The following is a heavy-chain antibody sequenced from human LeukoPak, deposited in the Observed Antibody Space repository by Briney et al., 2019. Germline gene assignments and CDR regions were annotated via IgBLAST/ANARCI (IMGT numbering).Heavy chain of an antibody. J-gene: IGHJ4*02. CDR2: IYSGGST. V-gene: IGHV3-53*01. Sequence: GGSLRLSCAASGFTVTSNYMSWVRQAPGKGLEWVSVIYSGGSTYYADSVKGRFTISRDNSKNTLYLQMNSLRAEDTAVYYCARAYSGYAQSHFDYWGQGTLVTVSS. CDR1: GFTVTSNY. D-gene: IGHD5-12*01. CDR3: ARAYSGYAQSHFDY.